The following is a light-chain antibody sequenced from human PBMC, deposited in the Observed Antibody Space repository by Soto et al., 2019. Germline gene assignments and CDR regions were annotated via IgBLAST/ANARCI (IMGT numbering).Light chain of an antibody. CDR1: SSKIGSNT. J-gene: IGLJ1*01. CDR3: AAWDVSLNGPV. Sequence: QSVLTQPPSASGTPGQRVTISCSGSSSKIGSNTVNWYQQLPGTAPKLLIYSSNHRPSGVPDRFSGSKSGTSASLAISGLQSEDEADYYCAAWDVSLNGPVFGTGTKLTVL. V-gene: IGLV1-44*01. CDR2: SSN.